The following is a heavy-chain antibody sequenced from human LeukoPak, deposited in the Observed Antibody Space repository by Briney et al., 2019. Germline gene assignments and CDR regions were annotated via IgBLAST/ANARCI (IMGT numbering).Heavy chain of an antibody. Sequence: GGSLRLSCAASGFSFITYSMKWLRQAPPKGLDWVSSISSSSSYIYYADSLKGRFTISRDDAVNSVYLQMNSLRAEDTAVYYCARDLYGSSKDYWGQGTLVTVSS. CDR2: ISSSSSYI. D-gene: IGHD6-6*01. J-gene: IGHJ4*02. V-gene: IGHV3-21*04. CDR3: ARDLYGSSKDY. CDR1: GFSFITYS.